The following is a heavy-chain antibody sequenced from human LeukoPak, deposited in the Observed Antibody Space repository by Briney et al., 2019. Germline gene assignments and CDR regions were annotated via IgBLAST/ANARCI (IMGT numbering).Heavy chain of an antibody. J-gene: IGHJ6*03. CDR3: ARDAELKDYYYYYMDV. CDR2: ISAYNGNT. D-gene: IGHD1-7*01. Sequence: ASVKVSCKASGYTFTSYGISWVRQAPGQGLEWMGWISAYNGNTNYAQKLQGRVTMTTDTSTSTAYMELRSLRSDDTAVYYCARDAELKDYYYYYMDVWGKGTTVTVSS. V-gene: IGHV1-18*01. CDR1: GYTFTSYG.